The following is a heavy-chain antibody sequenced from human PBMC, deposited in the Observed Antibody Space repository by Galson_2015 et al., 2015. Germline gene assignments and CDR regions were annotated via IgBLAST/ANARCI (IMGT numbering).Heavy chain of an antibody. Sequence: SLRLSCAASGSTFSSYAMSWVRQAPGKGLEWVSAISGSGGSTYYADSVKGRFTISRDNSKNTLYLQMNSVRAEDTAVYYCAKAGHAQYYYGMDVWGQGTTVTVSS. CDR2: ISGSGGST. J-gene: IGHJ6*02. V-gene: IGHV3-23*01. CDR3: AKAGHAQYYYGMDV. CDR1: GSTFSSYA.